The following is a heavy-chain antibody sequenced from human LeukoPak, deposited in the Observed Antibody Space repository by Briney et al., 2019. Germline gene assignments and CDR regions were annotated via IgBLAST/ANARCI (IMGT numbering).Heavy chain of an antibody. V-gene: IGHV3-30*02. CDR2: IHYDGNNK. CDR3: ARDPRGKAVALEDWYFDL. Sequence: GGSLRLSCAASGFTFSGYNMHWVRQAPGEGLEWVAFIHYDGNNKYYADSVKGRFTISRDNSKNTLYLQMNSLRPEDTAVYYCARDPRGKAVALEDWYFDLWGRGTLVTVSS. CDR1: GFTFSGYN. D-gene: IGHD6-19*01. J-gene: IGHJ2*01.